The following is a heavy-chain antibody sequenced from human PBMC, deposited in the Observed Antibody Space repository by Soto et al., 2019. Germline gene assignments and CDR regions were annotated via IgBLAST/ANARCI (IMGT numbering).Heavy chain of an antibody. J-gene: IGHJ5*02. D-gene: IGHD3-10*01. CDR2: IYYSGST. Sequence: SETLSLTCTVSGGSISSSSYYWGWIRQPPGKGLEWIGSIYYSGSTYYNPSLKSRVTISVDTSKNQFSLKLSSVTAADTAVYYYMREWFGELLVLNWFDPWGQGTLVTVSS. CDR1: GGSISSSSYY. V-gene: IGHV4-39*01. CDR3: MREWFGELLVLNWFDP.